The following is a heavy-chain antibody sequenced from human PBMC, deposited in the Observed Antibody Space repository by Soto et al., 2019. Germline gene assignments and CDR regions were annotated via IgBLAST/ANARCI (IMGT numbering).Heavy chain of an antibody. D-gene: IGHD3-10*01. CDR1: GYSFTSYW. Sequence: GESLKISCKGSGYSFTSYWIGWVRQMPGKGLEWMGIIYPGDSDTRYSPSFQGQVTISADKSISTAYLQWSSLKASDTAMYYCARWAYYYGSGSHNWFDPWGQGTLVTV. CDR2: IYPGDSDT. J-gene: IGHJ5*02. CDR3: ARWAYYYGSGSHNWFDP. V-gene: IGHV5-51*01.